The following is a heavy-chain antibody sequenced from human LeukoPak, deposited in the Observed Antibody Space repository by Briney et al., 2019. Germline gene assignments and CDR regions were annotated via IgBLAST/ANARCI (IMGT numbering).Heavy chain of an antibody. V-gene: IGHV3-9*01. Sequence: GGSLRLSCAASGFTFDDYGMHWVRQAPGKGLEWVSGISWNSGSIAYADSVKGRFTISRDNAKNSLYLQMNSLRTEDTALYYCAADSSSWFPVDFDFWGQGALVTVSS. D-gene: IGHD6-13*01. CDR2: ISWNSGSI. CDR3: AADSSSWFPVDFDF. CDR1: GFTFDDYG. J-gene: IGHJ4*02.